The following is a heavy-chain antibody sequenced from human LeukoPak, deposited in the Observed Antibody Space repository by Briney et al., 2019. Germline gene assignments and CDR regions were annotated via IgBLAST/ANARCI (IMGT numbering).Heavy chain of an antibody. V-gene: IGHV5-51*01. CDR1: GYSFTSYW. Sequence: PGESLKVSCKGSGYSFTSYWIGWVRQMPGKGLEWMGIIYPGDSDTRYSPSFQGQVTISADKSISTAYLQWSSLKASDTAMYYCARSYCSGGSCYYFDYWGQGTLVTVSS. CDR3: ARSYCSGGSCYYFDY. D-gene: IGHD2-15*01. J-gene: IGHJ4*02. CDR2: IYPGDSDT.